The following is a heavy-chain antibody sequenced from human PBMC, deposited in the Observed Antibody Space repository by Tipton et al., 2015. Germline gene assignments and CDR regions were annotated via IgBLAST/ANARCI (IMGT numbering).Heavy chain of an antibody. CDR3: AREITALYMDV. V-gene: IGHV4-4*02. Sequence: GLVKPSGTLSLTCAVSGGSISSNKWWSWVRQAPGKGLEWIGEIYHSGSTNHNPSLKSRVTISLDKSRNQFFLKLSSVTAADTAVYYCAREITALYMDVWGQGTTVTVSS. CDR2: IYHSGST. CDR1: GGSISSNKW. D-gene: IGHD3-16*01. J-gene: IGHJ6*02.